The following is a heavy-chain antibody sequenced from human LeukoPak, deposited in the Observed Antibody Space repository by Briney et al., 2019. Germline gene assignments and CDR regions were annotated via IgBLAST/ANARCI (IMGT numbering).Heavy chain of an antibody. CDR1: GGSISSSSYY. D-gene: IGHD2-15*01. V-gene: IGHV4-39*01. CDR3: ATGLGYCSGGSCYSGFTQAPLDY. CDR2: IYYSGST. Sequence: PSETLSLTCTVSGGSISSSSYYWGWIRQPPGKGLEWIGSIYYSGSTYYNPSLKSRVTISVDTSKNQFSLKLSSVTAADTAVYSCATGLGYCSGGSCYSGFTQAPLDYWGQGTLVTVSS. J-gene: IGHJ4*02.